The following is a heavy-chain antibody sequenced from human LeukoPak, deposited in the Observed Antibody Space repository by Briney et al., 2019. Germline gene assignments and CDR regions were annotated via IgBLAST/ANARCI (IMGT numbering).Heavy chain of an antibody. V-gene: IGHV1-18*01. CDR1: GYTFTSYD. CDR2: ISAYNGDT. CDR3: ARRGGKNYGDYLLYYYYMDV. D-gene: IGHD4-17*01. Sequence: ASVKVSCKASGYTFTSYDINWVRQATGQGLEWMGWISAYNGDTHYAQKFQGRVTITTGTSTSTAYMELMSLRSDDTDMYYCARRGGKNYGDYLLYYYYMDVWGKGTTVTVSS. J-gene: IGHJ6*03.